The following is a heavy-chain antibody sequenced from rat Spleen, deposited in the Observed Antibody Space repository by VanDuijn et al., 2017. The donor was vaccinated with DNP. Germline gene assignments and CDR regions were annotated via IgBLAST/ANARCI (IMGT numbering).Heavy chain of an antibody. CDR2: LTPSGNSA. V-gene: IGHV5-25*01. D-gene: IGHD1-2*01. J-gene: IGHJ3*01. Sequence: EVQLVESGGGLVQPGGSLKLSCVASGFTFNDYDMAWVRQAPAKGLEWVTSLTPSGNSAFYRDSVKCRLPVSRDNANSSLYLQMDNLRSEDTATYYCVRHEDYSSYVYGFAYWGQGTLVTVSS. CDR3: VRHEDYSSYVYGFAY. CDR1: GFTFNDYD.